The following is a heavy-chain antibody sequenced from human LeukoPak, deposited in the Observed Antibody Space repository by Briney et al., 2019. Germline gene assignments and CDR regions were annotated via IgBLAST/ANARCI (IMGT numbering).Heavy chain of an antibody. CDR1: AGSIRSYY. Sequence: PSETLSLTCTVSAGSIRSYYWSWIRQPPGKGLEWIGYIYYSWSTNYNHSLKSRVTISVDTYKNQSSLKLSSVTAADTAVYYCARHYYDSSGYYYQDYWGQGALVTVSS. J-gene: IGHJ4*02. CDR2: IYYSWST. V-gene: IGHV4-59*08. D-gene: IGHD3-22*01. CDR3: ARHYYDSSGYYYQDY.